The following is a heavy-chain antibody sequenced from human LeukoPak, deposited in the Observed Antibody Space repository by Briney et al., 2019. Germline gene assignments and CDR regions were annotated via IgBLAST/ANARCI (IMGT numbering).Heavy chain of an antibody. Sequence: PGGSLRLSCAGSGFTFSSYWMSWVRQAPGKGLEWVANIKQDGSEKYYVDSVKGRFTISRDNAKNSLYLQMNSLRAEDTAVYYCATGNTLFDPWGQGTLVTVSS. CDR2: IKQDGSEK. D-gene: IGHD2/OR15-2a*01. CDR3: ATGNTLFDP. CDR1: GFTFSSYW. J-gene: IGHJ5*02. V-gene: IGHV3-7*01.